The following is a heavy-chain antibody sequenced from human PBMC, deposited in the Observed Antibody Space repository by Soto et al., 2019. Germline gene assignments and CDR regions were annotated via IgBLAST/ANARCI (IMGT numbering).Heavy chain of an antibody. CDR3: TRRYNDGWYSDY. CDR2: IWYDGSNE. D-gene: IGHD6-19*01. V-gene: IGHV3-33*01. CDR1: GFTFSGYG. Sequence: QVQLVESGGGVVQPGRSRRLSCAASGFTFSGYGMHWVRQAPGKGLEWVAVIWYDGSNENYADSVKGRFTISRDNSKNALYLQRNRLRAEDTAVYYCTRRYNDGWYSDYWGQGTLVTVSS. J-gene: IGHJ4*02.